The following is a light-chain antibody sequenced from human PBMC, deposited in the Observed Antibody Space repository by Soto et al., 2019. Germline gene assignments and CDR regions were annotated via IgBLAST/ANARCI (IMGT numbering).Light chain of an antibody. V-gene: IGLV2-14*01. Sequence: QSALTQPASVSGSPGQPITISCTGTSSDVGSFDSVAWYQHNPGKAPKLMIYDVSNRPSGVSSRFSGSKSGNTASLSISGLQTEDEATYYCGSFTTSRTLVFGTGTKLTVL. CDR3: GSFTTSRTLV. CDR1: SSDVGSFDS. J-gene: IGLJ1*01. CDR2: DVS.